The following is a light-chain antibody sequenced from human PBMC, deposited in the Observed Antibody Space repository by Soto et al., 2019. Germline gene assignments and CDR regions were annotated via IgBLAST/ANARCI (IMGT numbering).Light chain of an antibody. CDR2: DVS. V-gene: IGLV2-11*01. CDR1: SSDVGGYNY. Sequence: QSVLTQPRSVSGSPGQSVTISCTGTSSDVGGYNYVSWYQQHPGKAPKLMIYDVSKRPSGVPDRFSGSKSGNTASLTFSGLQAEDEADYYCCSYAGSYYVFGTGTKLTVL. CDR3: CSYAGSYYV. J-gene: IGLJ1*01.